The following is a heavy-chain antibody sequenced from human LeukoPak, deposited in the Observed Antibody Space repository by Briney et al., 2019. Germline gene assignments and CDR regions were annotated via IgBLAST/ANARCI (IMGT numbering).Heavy chain of an antibody. CDR2: IHYSGSS. CDR1: GGSVSSYY. V-gene: IGHV4-59*08. J-gene: IGHJ4*02. Sequence: SETLSLTCTVSGGSVSSYYWSWIRQPPGKGLEWVAYIHYSGSSYYNPLLKSRVTISVETSKNQFSLKLSSVTAADTAVYYCARRKGCSGGSCYGDTFDYWGQGTLVTVSS. D-gene: IGHD2-15*01. CDR3: ARRKGCSGGSCYGDTFDY.